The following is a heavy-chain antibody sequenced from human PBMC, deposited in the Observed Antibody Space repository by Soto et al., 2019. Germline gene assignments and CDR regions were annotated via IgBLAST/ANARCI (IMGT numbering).Heavy chain of an antibody. Sequence: GGSLRLSCAASGFTFSSYGMHWVRQAPGKGLEWVAVISYDGSNKYYADSVKGRFTISRDNSKNTLYLQMNSLRAEDTAVYYCAKDWAIAAAGVDYWGQGTLVTVSS. CDR3: AKDWAIAAAGVDY. CDR1: GFTFSSYG. V-gene: IGHV3-30*18. CDR2: ISYDGSNK. D-gene: IGHD6-13*01. J-gene: IGHJ4*02.